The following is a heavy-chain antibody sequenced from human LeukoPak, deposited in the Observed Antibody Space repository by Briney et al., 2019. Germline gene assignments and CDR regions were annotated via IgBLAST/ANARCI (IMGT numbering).Heavy chain of an antibody. CDR3: ARAYRRVVVTAMAFLGY. Sequence: ASVKVSCKASGYTYTSYDINWVRQATGQGLEWMGWMNPNSGNTGYAQKFQGRVTMTRNTSISTAYMELSSLRSEDTAVYYCARAYRRVVVTAMAFLGYWGQGTLVTVSS. V-gene: IGHV1-8*01. CDR1: GYTYTSYD. CDR2: MNPNSGNT. D-gene: IGHD2-21*02. J-gene: IGHJ4*02.